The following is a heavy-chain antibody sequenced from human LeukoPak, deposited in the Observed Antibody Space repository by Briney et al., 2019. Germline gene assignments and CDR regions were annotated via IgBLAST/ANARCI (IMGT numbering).Heavy chain of an antibody. J-gene: IGHJ4*02. CDR2: ISGSSRHK. V-gene: IGHV3-21*01. D-gene: IGHD3-3*01. CDR1: GFTFSSYT. CDR3: ARTANFATGYYIDY. Sequence: GSLRLSCAASGFTFSSYTMNWVRQAPGKGLEWVSSISGSSRHKYYADSVKGRFTISRDNAKNSLYLQMNSLRAEDTAVYYCARTANFATGYYIDYWGQGTLVTVSS.